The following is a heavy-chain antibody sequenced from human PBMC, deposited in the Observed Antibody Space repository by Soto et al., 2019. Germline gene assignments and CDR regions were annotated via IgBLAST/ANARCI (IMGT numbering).Heavy chain of an antibody. J-gene: IGHJ6*03. CDR3: ARGYYGSGSLYYYYMDV. Sequence: ASVKVSCKASGYACTGYYMHWVRQATGRGLEWMGWINPNSGGTNYAQKFQGRVTMTRDTSISTAYMELSRLRSDDTAVYYCARGYYGSGSLYYYYMDVWGKGTTVTVSS. CDR2: INPNSGGT. CDR1: GYACTGYY. D-gene: IGHD3-10*01. V-gene: IGHV1-2*02.